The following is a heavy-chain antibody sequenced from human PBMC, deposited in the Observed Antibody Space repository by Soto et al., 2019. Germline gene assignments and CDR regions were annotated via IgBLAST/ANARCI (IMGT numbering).Heavy chain of an antibody. J-gene: IGHJ4*02. CDR3: VRDPSYYGAGSYYPFDY. Sequence: EVQLVESGGGLVEPGGSLRLSCAGSGFSFSTSSMNWVRQAPGRELEWISAISGTSDYRYYADSVKGRFTISRDNAKNSLFLQMNSLRVEDTAVYHCVRDPSYYGAGSYYPFDYWGQGTLVTVSS. CDR1: GFSFSTSS. CDR2: ISGTSDYR. D-gene: IGHD3-10*01. V-gene: IGHV3-21*01.